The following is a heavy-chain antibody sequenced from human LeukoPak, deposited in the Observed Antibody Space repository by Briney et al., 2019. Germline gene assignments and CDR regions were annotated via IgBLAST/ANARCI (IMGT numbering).Heavy chain of an antibody. Sequence: PGGSLRLSCAASGFTFSSYAMSWVRQAPGKGLEWFSAISGSGGSTYYADSVKGRFTISRDNSKNTLYLQMNSLRAEDTAVYYCAKAMKWELVAFDYWGQGTLVTVSS. D-gene: IGHD1-26*01. CDR1: GFTFSSYA. CDR2: ISGSGGST. CDR3: AKAMKWELVAFDY. V-gene: IGHV3-23*01. J-gene: IGHJ4*02.